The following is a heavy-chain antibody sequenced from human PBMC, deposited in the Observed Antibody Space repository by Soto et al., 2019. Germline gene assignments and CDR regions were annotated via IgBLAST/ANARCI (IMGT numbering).Heavy chain of an antibody. Sequence: QLQLQESGSGLVKPSQTLSLTCAVSGGSISSGGYSWSWIRQPPGKGLEWIGYIYHSGSASYNPSLKSRVTISGDRSKNEFSLKLSSVTAADTAVYYCARGDWAIALDYWGQGTLVTVSS. CDR3: ARGDWAIALDY. J-gene: IGHJ4*02. CDR1: GGSISSGGYS. D-gene: IGHD3-16*01. V-gene: IGHV4-30-2*01. CDR2: IYHSGSA.